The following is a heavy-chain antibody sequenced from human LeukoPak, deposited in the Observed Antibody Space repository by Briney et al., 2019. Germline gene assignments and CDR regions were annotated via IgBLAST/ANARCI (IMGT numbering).Heavy chain of an antibody. J-gene: IGHJ6*03. V-gene: IGHV3-23*01. CDR1: GFTFSIYA. CDR3: AKAGYSDYPYYYYYMDV. Sequence: QSGGSLRLSCSASGFTFSIYAMNWVRQAPGKGLEWVSAISGTGLTTYYADSVKGRFTISRDNSKNTLYLQMSSLRAEDTAVYYCAKAGYSDYPYYYYYMDVWGKGTTVTVSS. CDR2: ISGTGLTT. D-gene: IGHD4-11*01.